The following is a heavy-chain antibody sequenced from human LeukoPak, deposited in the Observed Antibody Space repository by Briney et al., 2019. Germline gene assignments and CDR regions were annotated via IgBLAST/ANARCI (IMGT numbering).Heavy chain of an antibody. CDR3: APSRSGWYLFDY. CDR2: INPNSGGT. D-gene: IGHD6-19*01. J-gene: IGHJ4*02. V-gene: IGHV1-2*02. Sequence: ASVKVSCKASGYTFTGYYMHWVRQAPGQGLEWMGWINPNSGGTSYAQKFQGRVTMTRDTSISTAYMELSRLRSDDTAVYYCAPSRSGWYLFDYWGQGTLVTVSS. CDR1: GYTFTGYY.